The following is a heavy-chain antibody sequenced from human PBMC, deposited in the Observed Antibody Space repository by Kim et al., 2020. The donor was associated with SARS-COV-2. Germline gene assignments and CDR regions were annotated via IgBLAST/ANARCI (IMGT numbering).Heavy chain of an antibody. CDR3: ARAGSGIAAADY. D-gene: IGHD6-13*01. Sequence: TNYHPSRKSRVTISVDTSKNQFSLKLSSVTAADTAVYYCARAGSGIAAADYWGQGTLVTVSS. V-gene: IGHV4-59*01. J-gene: IGHJ4*02. CDR2: T.